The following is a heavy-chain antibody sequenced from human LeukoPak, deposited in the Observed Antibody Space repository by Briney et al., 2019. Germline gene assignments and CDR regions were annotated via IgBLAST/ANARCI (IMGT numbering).Heavy chain of an antibody. V-gene: IGHV3-7*01. CDR3: ARDKNHGDSYFAY. CDR2: IKHDGNEK. CDR1: GFTFSTYW. J-gene: IGHJ4*02. Sequence: GGSLRLSCAASGFTFSTYWMSWVRQAPGKGLEWVANIKHDGNEKYYVDSVKGRFTISRNNAKNSLYLQMNSLRAEDTAVYYCARDKNHGDSYFAYWGQGILVTVSS. D-gene: IGHD4-17*01.